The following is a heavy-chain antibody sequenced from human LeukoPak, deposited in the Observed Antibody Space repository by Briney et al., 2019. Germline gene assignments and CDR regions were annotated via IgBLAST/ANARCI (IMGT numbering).Heavy chain of an antibody. Sequence: GGSLRLSCAASGFTFSSYDMNWVRQAPGKGLEWVSAISGSGDTTYYAVSVKGRFTISRDNSKNTLYLQMNSLRADDTALYYCARRSRTEHSFAGFEYSGQGDLGTVSS. D-gene: IGHD3/OR15-3a*01. J-gene: IGHJ4*02. CDR3: ARRSRTEHSFAGFEY. CDR1: GFTFSSYD. CDR2: ISGSGDTT. V-gene: IGHV3-23*01.